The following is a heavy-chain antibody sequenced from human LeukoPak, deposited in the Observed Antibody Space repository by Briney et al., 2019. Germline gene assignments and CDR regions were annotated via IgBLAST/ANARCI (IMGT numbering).Heavy chain of an antibody. CDR1: GFTFSSYA. V-gene: IGHV3-23*01. D-gene: IGHD3-22*01. J-gene: IGHJ3*02. CDR2: ISGSGGST. Sequence: PGGSLRLSCAASGFTFSSYAMSWVRQAPGKGLEGVSAISGSGGSTYYADSVKGRFTISRDNSKNTLYLQMNSLRAEDTAVYYCAKDPDYYDSSGDVAFDIWGQGTMVTVSS. CDR3: AKDPDYYDSSGDVAFDI.